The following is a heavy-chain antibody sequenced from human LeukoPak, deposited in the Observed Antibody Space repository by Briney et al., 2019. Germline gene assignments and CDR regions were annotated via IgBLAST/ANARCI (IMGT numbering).Heavy chain of an antibody. CDR3: ATYDYYDSSGFHPQFDP. CDR2: FDPEDGET. Sequence: GASVKVSCKVSGYTLTELSMHWVRQAPGKGLEWMGGFDPEDGETIYAQKFQGRVTMTEDTSTDTAYMELSSLRSEDTAVYYCATYDYYDSSGFHPQFDPWGQGTLVTVSS. CDR1: GYTLTELS. V-gene: IGHV1-24*01. J-gene: IGHJ5*02. D-gene: IGHD3-22*01.